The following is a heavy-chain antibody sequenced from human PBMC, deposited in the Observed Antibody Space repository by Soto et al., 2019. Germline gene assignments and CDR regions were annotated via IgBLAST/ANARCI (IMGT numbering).Heavy chain of an antibody. D-gene: IGHD6-19*01. V-gene: IGHV3-74*01. Sequence: PGGSLRLSCAASGFTFSSYWMHWVRQTPEKGLVWVSHIDSDGSSTKYNADSVKGRFTVSRDNSNNTLYLQLSSLRPEDTAVYYCARTTTVAGTPEFDYWGQGTLVTVSS. J-gene: IGHJ4*02. CDR2: IDSDGSSTK. CDR1: GFTFSSYW. CDR3: ARTTTVAGTPEFDY.